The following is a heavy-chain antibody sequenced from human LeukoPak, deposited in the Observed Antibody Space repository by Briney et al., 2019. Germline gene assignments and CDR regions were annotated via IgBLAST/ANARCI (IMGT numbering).Heavy chain of an antibody. D-gene: IGHD3-22*01. CDR3: AKDPASSGSYYPDY. Sequence: PGRSLRLSCAASGFTFHDYAMHWVRQAPGKGLEWVSGFSWNSGTIDYADSVKGRFTISRDNARNSLYLQMNSLRAEDTALYYCAKDPASSGSYYPDYWGQGTLVTVSS. CDR1: GFTFHDYA. J-gene: IGHJ4*02. CDR2: FSWNSGTI. V-gene: IGHV3-9*01.